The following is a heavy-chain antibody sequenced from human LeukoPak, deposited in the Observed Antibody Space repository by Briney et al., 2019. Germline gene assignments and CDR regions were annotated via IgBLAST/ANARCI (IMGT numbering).Heavy chain of an antibody. CDR2: IYYSGST. D-gene: IGHD6-13*01. Sequence: SETLSLTCTVSGGSISSYYWSWIRQPPGKGLEWIGYIYYSGSTNYNPSLKSRVTISVDTSKNQFSLKLSSVTAADTAVYYCAVVRTVAAAGQRKYYFDYWGQGTLVTVSS. CDR1: GGSISSYY. CDR3: AVVRTVAAAGQRKYYFDY. J-gene: IGHJ4*02. V-gene: IGHV4-59*08.